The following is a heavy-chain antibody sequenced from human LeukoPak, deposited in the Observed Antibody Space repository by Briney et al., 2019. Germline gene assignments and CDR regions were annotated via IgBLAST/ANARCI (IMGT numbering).Heavy chain of an antibody. Sequence: ASVKVSCKASGYTFTSYDISWVRQAPGQGLEWMGWISAHNGNTNYAQKLQGRVTVTTDTSTSTAYMELRSLRSDDTAVYYCARTPLPAAIWFDPWGQGTLVTVSS. V-gene: IGHV1-18*01. CDR3: ARTPLPAAIWFDP. CDR2: ISAHNGNT. D-gene: IGHD2-2*01. CDR1: GYTFTSYD. J-gene: IGHJ5*02.